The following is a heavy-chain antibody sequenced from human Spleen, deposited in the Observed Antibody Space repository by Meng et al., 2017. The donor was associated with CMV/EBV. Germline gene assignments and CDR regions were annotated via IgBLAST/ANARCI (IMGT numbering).Heavy chain of an antibody. CDR2: IKQDGSEK. V-gene: IGHV3-7*01. CDR3: ARAGDIVVVPAAIYGPPYGMDV. Sequence: GESLKISCAASGFSLSSYGMHWVRQAPGKGLEWVANIKQDGSEKYYVDSVKGRFTISRDNAKNSLYLQMNSLRAEDTAVYYCARAGDIVVVPAAIYGPPYGMDVWGQGTTVTVSS. J-gene: IGHJ6*02. CDR1: GFSLSSYG. D-gene: IGHD2-2*01.